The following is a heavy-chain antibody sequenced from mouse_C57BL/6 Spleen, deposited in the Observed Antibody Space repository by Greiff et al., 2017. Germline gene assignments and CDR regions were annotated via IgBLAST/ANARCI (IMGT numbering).Heavy chain of an antibody. CDR2: INPYNGDT. V-gene: IGHV1-20*01. Sequence: VQLQQSGPELVKPGDSVTISCKASGYSFTGYFMNWVMQSHGKSLEWIGRINPYNGDTFYNQKFKGKATLTVDKSSSTAHMELRSLTSEDSAVYYCARTGGNYVPWFAYWGQGTLVTVSA. CDR1: GYSFTGYF. J-gene: IGHJ3*01. D-gene: IGHD2-1*01. CDR3: ARTGGNYVPWFAY.